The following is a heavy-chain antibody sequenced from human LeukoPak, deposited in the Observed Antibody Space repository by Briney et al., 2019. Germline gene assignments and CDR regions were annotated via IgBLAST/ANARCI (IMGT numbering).Heavy chain of an antibody. V-gene: IGHV4-59*08. CDR2: IYYSGST. J-gene: IGHJ6*03. CDR1: GGSISSYY. CDR3: ARRNMITFGGVIVGYYMDV. D-gene: IGHD3-16*02. Sequence: PSETLSLTCTVSGGSISSYYWSWIRQPPGKGLEWIGYIYYSGSTNYNPSLKSRVTISVDTSKNQFSLKLSSVTAADTAVYYCARRNMITFGGVIVGYYMDVWGKGTTVTVSS.